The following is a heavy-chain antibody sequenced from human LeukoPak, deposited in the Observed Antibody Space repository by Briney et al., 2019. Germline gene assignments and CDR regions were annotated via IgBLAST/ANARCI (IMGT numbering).Heavy chain of an antibody. D-gene: IGHD6-13*01. Sequence: SETLSLTCTVSGGSISSYYWSWIRQPPGKGLEWIGYIYHSGSTKYNPSLKSRVTISVDTSKNQFSLKLSSVTAADTAVYYCARVFSSSWVNAFDAFDIWGQGTMVTVSS. CDR1: GGSISSYY. CDR2: IYHSGST. J-gene: IGHJ3*02. V-gene: IGHV4-59*01. CDR3: ARVFSSSWVNAFDAFDI.